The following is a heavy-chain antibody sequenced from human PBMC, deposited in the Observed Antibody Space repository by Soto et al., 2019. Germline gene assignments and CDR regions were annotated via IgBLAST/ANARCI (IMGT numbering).Heavy chain of an antibody. D-gene: IGHD6-19*01. CDR3: AKDWDSSGWYYFDY. CDR2: ISGSGGST. Sequence: GGSLRLSCAASGFTFSSYAMSWVRQAPGKGLEWVSAISGSGGSTYYADSVKGRLTISRDNSKNTLYLQMNSLRAEDTAVYYCAKDWDSSGWYYFDYWGQGTLVTVSS. CDR1: GFTFSSYA. J-gene: IGHJ4*02. V-gene: IGHV3-23*01.